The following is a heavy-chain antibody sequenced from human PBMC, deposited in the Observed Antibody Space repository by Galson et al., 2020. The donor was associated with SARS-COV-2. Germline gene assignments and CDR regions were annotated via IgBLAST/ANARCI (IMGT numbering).Heavy chain of an antibody. CDR1: GGSFKNYY. Sequence: SQTLSLTCAVYGGSFKNYYWTWIRQSPGKGLQWIGEIKHRGSTNYDPFLQGRVAMSVDTSKNQFSLRLSSVTAADTAVYYCVRGAEERRIIVVVPYYYTYMDVWGGGTAVTVSS. CDR3: VRGAEERRIIVVVPYYYTYMDV. CDR2: IKHRGST. D-gene: IGHD2-2*01. V-gene: IGHV4-34*01. J-gene: IGHJ6*03.